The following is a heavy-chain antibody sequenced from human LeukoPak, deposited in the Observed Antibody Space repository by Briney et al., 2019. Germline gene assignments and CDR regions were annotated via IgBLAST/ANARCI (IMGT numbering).Heavy chain of an antibody. CDR2: INHSGST. Sequence: SETLSLTCTVSGGSISSYYWSWIRQSPGKGLEWIGEINHSGSTNYNPSLKSRVTISVDTSKNQFSLKLSSVTAADTAVYYCARARYYYGSGSYCDWGQGTLVTVSS. CDR3: ARARYYYGSGSYCD. J-gene: IGHJ4*02. D-gene: IGHD3-10*01. V-gene: IGHV4-34*01. CDR1: GGSISSYY.